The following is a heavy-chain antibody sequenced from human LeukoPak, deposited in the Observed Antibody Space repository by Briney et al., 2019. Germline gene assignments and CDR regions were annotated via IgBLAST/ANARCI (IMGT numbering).Heavy chain of an antibody. CDR1: GYTFTTYT. J-gene: IGHJ3*02. CDR3: ARDGSSGYYNQDAFDI. Sequence: ASVKVSCKASGYTFTTYTMHWVRQAPGQRLEWMGWINADTGNTKCSQEFQGRLTITRDTSTTIAYMELRSLRSDDTAVYYCARDGSSGYYNQDAFDIWGQGTMVTVSS. V-gene: IGHV1-3*01. D-gene: IGHD3-22*01. CDR2: INADTGNT.